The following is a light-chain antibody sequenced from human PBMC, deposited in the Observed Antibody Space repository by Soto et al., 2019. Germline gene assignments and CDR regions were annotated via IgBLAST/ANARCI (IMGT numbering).Light chain of an antibody. CDR3: QRRSNWPPLT. Sequence: IVWTQSPATLSLSPGDRATLSCSASQSGSSYLACYQQKPGQAPRLLIYDASNRATSIPARFSGSGSGTDFTLNISSLETEDFAVYYCQRRSNWPPLTFGGGTTVQIK. CDR1: QSGSSY. V-gene: IGKV3-11*01. CDR2: DAS. J-gene: IGKJ4*01.